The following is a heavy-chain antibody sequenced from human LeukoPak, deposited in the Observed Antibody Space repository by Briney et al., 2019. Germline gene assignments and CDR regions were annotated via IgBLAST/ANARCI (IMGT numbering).Heavy chain of an antibody. J-gene: IGHJ4*02. CDR2: ISYDGRNK. CDR3: ARDLRRGFDY. V-gene: IGHV3-30*04. CDR1: GFTFSSYA. D-gene: IGHD2-15*01. Sequence: PGRSLRLSCAASGFTFSSYAMHWVRQAPGKGLEWVAVISYDGRNKYYADSVKGRFTISRDNSKNTLYLQMNSLRAEDTAVYYCARDLRRGFDYWGQGTLVSVSS.